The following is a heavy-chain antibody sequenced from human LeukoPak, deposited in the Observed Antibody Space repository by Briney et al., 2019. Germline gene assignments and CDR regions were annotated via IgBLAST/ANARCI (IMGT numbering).Heavy chain of an antibody. Sequence: GGSLRPSCAAPGFTFSSYAMTWVRQAPGKGLDWVSGISARGDNTHYADSVKGRLTISRDNSTNTLYLRMTRLRATDTAVYYCPSFPRGDLALVILDYWGQGTLVTVSS. CDR3: PSFPRGDLALVILDY. CDR1: GFTFSSYA. J-gene: IGHJ4*02. CDR2: ISARGDNT. V-gene: IGHV3-23*01. D-gene: IGHD2-21*01.